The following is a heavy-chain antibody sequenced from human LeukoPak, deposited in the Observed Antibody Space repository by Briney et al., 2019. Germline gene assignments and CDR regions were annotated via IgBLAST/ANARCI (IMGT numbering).Heavy chain of an antibody. Sequence: GGSLRLSCAASGFTFSGSAMHWVRQASGKGLEWVGRIRSKANSYATAYAASVKGRFTTSRDDSKNTAYLQMNSLKTEDTAVYYCTRLGAGYSSSWYGSWGQGTLVTVSS. V-gene: IGHV3-73*01. D-gene: IGHD6-13*01. J-gene: IGHJ4*02. CDR2: IRSKANSYAT. CDR3: TRLGAGYSSSWYGS. CDR1: GFTFSGSA.